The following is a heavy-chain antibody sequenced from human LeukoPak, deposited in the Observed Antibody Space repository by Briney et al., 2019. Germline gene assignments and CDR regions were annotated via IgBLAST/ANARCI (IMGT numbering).Heavy chain of an antibody. V-gene: IGHV3-66*01. CDR2: IYSGSST. Sequence: PGGSLRLSCAASGFTVSSNYMSWVRQAPGKGLEGVSVIYSGSSTYYSDSVKGRFTISRDNSKNTLYLQMNSLRAEDSAVYYCARGVYGDPDKLGYWGQGTLLTVSS. J-gene: IGHJ4*02. CDR3: ARGVYGDPDKLGY. D-gene: IGHD4-17*01. CDR1: GFTVSSNY.